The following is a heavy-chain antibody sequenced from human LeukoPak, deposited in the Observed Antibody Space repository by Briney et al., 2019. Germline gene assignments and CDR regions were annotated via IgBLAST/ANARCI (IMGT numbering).Heavy chain of an antibody. CDR2: IKQDGSEK. CDR1: GFSFSGYW. D-gene: IGHD4-17*01. V-gene: IGHV3-7*05. J-gene: IGHJ3*02. CDR3: ARDHGTVTTIRGFDI. Sequence: GGSLRLSCAASGFSFSGYWMSWVRQAPGKGLEWVANIKQDGSEKYYVDSVKGRFTISRDNAKSSLYLQMNSLRAEDTAVYYCARDHGTVTTIRGFDIWGQGTMVTVSS.